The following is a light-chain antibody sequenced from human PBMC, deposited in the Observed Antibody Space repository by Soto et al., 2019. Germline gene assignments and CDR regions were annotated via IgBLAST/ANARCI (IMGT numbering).Light chain of an antibody. V-gene: IGLV4-69*01. Sequence: QPVLTQSPSASASLGASVKLTCTLSSGHSSYAIAWHQQQPEKGPRYLMKLNSDGSHSKGDGIPDRFSGSSSGAERYLTISSRQSEDEADYYCQTWGTGIWVFGGGTK. CDR1: SGHSSYA. CDR2: LNSDGSH. CDR3: QTWGTGIWV. J-gene: IGLJ3*02.